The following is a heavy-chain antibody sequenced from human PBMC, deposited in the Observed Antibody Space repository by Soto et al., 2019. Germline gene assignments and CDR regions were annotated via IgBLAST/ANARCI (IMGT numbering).Heavy chain of an antibody. CDR1: GGTFSSYA. V-gene: IGHV1-69*13. Sequence: SVRVSCKASGGTFSSYAMSWVGQAPVRGLEWMGGIIPIVGTAKYAQKFQGRVTITADESTSTAYMELSSLRYEDTAVYYCARDSVCSSNSCPDYYYYYGMEVWGKGTKVTVSS. CDR3: ARDSVCSSNSCPDYYYYYGMEV. CDR2: IIPIVGTA. D-gene: IGHD2-2*01. J-gene: IGHJ6*04.